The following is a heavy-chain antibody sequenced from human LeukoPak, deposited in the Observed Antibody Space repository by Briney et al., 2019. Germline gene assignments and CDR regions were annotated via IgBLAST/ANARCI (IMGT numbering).Heavy chain of an antibody. Sequence: GGSLRLSCAASGFTVSSNYMSWVRQAPGKGLEWVSVIYSGGSTYYADSVKGRFTISRDNSKNTLYLQMNSLRAEDTAVYYCASSGVTFGGVIVLWGQGTLVTVSS. V-gene: IGHV3-53*01. J-gene: IGHJ4*02. D-gene: IGHD3-16*02. CDR2: IYSGGST. CDR3: ASSGVTFGGVIVL. CDR1: GFTVSSNY.